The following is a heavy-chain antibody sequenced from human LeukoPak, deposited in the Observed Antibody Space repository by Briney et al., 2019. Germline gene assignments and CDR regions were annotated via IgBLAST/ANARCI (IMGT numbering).Heavy chain of an antibody. V-gene: IGHV4-59*01. J-gene: IGHJ4*02. CDR2: IYFSAST. Sequence: SETLSLTCTVSGGSIRSYYWSWIRQPPGKGLEWIGYIYFSASTSYNPSLKSRVTISVDRSKNQFSLKLSSVAAADTAVYYCARSYDTNFDYWGQGTLVTVSS. CDR3: ARSYDTNFDY. CDR1: GGSIRSYY. D-gene: IGHD3-3*01.